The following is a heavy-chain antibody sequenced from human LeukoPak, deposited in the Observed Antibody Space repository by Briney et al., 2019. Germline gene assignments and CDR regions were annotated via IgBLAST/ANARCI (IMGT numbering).Heavy chain of an antibody. CDR1: GASISSSY. V-gene: IGHV4-59*01. CDR2: IYYNGNT. Sequence: SETLSLTCTVSGASISSSYWSWVRQPPGKRLKWIGFIYYNGNTNSNPSLKSRVTISVDTSKNQFSLKLTSVTAADTAVYYCVRGNYDNRGYSNAFDIWGQGAMVTVSS. CDR3: VRGNYDNRGYSNAFDI. D-gene: IGHD3-22*01. J-gene: IGHJ3*02.